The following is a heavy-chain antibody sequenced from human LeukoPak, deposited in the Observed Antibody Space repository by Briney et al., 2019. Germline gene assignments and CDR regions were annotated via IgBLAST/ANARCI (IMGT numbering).Heavy chain of an antibody. V-gene: IGHV3-53*01. Sequence: GSLRLSCAASGFTVSSNFMSWVRQAPGKGLEWVSVIYSGGSTYSADSVKGRFTISRDDSKNTLYLQMNSLRVEDTAVYYCARGPDYANGWNYFDYWGQGTLVTVSS. D-gene: IGHD4-17*01. J-gene: IGHJ4*02. CDR3: ARGPDYANGWNYFDY. CDR1: GFTVSSNF. CDR2: IYSGGST.